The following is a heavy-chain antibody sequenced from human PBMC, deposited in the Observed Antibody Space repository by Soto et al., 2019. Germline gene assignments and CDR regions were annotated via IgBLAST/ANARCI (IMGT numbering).Heavy chain of an antibody. V-gene: IGHV4-59*01. CDR3: ARAYGDYVSYYFDY. D-gene: IGHD4-17*01. J-gene: IGHJ4*02. CDR1: GGSISSYY. Sequence: PSETLALTCTVSGGSISSYYWSWIRQPPGKGLEWIGYIYYSGSTNYNPSLKSRVTISVDTSKNQFSLKLSSVTAADTAVYYCARAYGDYVSYYFDYWGQGTLVTVSS. CDR2: IYYSGST.